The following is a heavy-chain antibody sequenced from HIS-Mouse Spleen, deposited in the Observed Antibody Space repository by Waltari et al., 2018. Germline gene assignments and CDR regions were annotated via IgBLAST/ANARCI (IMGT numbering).Heavy chain of an antibody. CDR1: GGSISSSSYY. D-gene: IGHD1-26*01. J-gene: IGHJ4*02. V-gene: IGHV4-39*07. CDR2: IYYSGST. Sequence: QLQLQESGPGLVKPSETLSLTCTVSGGSISSSSYYWGWIRQPPGKGLEWIGSIYYSGSTYYNPALKSRGNISVDTSKNQFSLKLSSVTAADTAVYYCARLLVGAPNYWGQGTLVTVSS. CDR3: ARLLVGAPNY.